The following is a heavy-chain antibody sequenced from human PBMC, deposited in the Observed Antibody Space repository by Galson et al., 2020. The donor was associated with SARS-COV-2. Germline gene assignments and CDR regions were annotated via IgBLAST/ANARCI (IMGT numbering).Heavy chain of an antibody. CDR3: AKDRARIFDWLLSGFLSFDI. CDR1: GFTFSSYA. J-gene: IGHJ3*02. V-gene: IGHV3-23*01. Sequence: GGSLRLSCAASGFTFSSYAMSWVRQAPGKGLEWVSAISGSGGSTYYADSVKGRFTISRDNSKNTLYLQMHSLRAEDTAVYYCAKDRARIFDWLLSGFLSFDIWGQGTMVTVSS. D-gene: IGHD3-9*01. CDR2: ISGSGGST.